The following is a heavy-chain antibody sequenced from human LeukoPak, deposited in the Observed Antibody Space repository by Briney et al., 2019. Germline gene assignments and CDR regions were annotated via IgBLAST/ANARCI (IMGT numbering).Heavy chain of an antibody. CDR1: GNYW. Sequence: GGSLRLSCAASGNYWMHWVRQVPGKGLVWVSHINSDGSWTSYADSVKGRFTISKDNAKNTVYLQMNSLRAEDTAVYYCVSFFETYWGRGTLVTVSS. J-gene: IGHJ4*02. D-gene: IGHD2/OR15-2a*01. CDR3: VSFFETY. CDR2: INSDGSWT. V-gene: IGHV3-74*01.